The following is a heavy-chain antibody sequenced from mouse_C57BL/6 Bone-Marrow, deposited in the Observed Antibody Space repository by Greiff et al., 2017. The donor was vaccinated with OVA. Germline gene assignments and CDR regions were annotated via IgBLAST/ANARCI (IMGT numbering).Heavy chain of an antibody. J-gene: IGHJ2*01. Sequence: QVQLQQPGAELVRPGSSVKLSCKASGYTFTSYWMDWVKQRPGQGLEWIGNIYPSDSETHYNQKFKDKATLPVDKSSSTAYMQLSSLTSEDSAVYYCARYYYGSLFDYWGQGTTLTVSS. CDR2: IYPSDSET. CDR1: GYTFTSYW. D-gene: IGHD1-1*01. CDR3: ARYYYGSLFDY. V-gene: IGHV1-61*01.